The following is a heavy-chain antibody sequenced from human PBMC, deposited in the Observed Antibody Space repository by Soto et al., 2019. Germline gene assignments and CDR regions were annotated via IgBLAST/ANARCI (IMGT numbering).Heavy chain of an antibody. CDR1: GGSISSSNW. Sequence: QVQLQESGPGLVKPSGTLSLTCAVSGGSISSSNWWSWVRQPPGKGLEWIGEIYHSGSTNYNPSLKRRVTISVEKSKKQFSMKLSYVNAAETAVYYCARDYMVRGVMRWFDPWGQGTLVTVSS. D-gene: IGHD3-10*01. V-gene: IGHV4-4*02. CDR2: IYHSGST. J-gene: IGHJ5*02. CDR3: ARDYMVRGVMRWFDP.